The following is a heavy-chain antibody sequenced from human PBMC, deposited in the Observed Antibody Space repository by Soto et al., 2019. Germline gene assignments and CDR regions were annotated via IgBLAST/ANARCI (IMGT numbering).Heavy chain of an antibody. D-gene: IGHD1-26*01. V-gene: IGHV3-30*18. CDR2: ISDDGDKR. J-gene: IGHJ4*02. CDR3: AKARVRIVGANSFDY. CDR1: GFTFSDYG. Sequence: GGSLRLSCVGSGFTFSDYGMHWVRQAPGKGLEWVALISDDGDKRYYADSVRGRLIISRDNSKDTLCLQMNSLGPDDTAVYFCAKARVRIVGANSFDYWGQGTPVTVSS.